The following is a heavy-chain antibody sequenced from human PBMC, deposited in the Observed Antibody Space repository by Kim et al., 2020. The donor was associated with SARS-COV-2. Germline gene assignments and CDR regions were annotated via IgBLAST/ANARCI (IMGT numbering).Heavy chain of an antibody. CDR2: IIPIFGTA. Sequence: SVKVSCKASGGTFSSYAISWVRQAPGQGLEWMGGIIPIFGTANYAQKFQGRVTITADESTSTAYMELSSLRSEDTAVYYCARRGNLDYGDYGNYYYYGMDVWGQGTTVTVSS. CDR3: ARRGNLDYGDYGNYYYYGMDV. V-gene: IGHV1-69*13. CDR1: GGTFSSYA. J-gene: IGHJ6*02. D-gene: IGHD4-17*01.